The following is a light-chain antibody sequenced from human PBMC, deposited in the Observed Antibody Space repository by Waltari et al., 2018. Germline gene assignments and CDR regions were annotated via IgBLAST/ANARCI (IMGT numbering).Light chain of an antibody. CDR3: LHLNNFPLS. CDR2: AAS. J-gene: IGKJ4*01. Sequence: DIQMTQSPSTLSASVGNTVTITCRASQGISTYLAWYQQKPGKAPKLLIYAASTLQSDIPSRFSGSGSGTEFTLTISSLQPEDFATYYCLHLNNFPLSFGGGTKVELK. V-gene: IGKV1-9*01. CDR1: QGISTY.